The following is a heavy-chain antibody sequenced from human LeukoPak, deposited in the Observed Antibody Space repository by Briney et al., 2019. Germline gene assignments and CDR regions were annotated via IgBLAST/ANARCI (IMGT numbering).Heavy chain of an antibody. CDR1: GFTFSSYS. J-gene: IGHJ4*02. CDR2: ISSSSSYI. D-gene: IGHD3-22*01. V-gene: IGHV3-21*01. CDR3: ASEDYDSSGYLDY. Sequence: GGSLRLSCAASGFTFSSYSMNWVRQAPGKGLEWVSSISSSSSYIYYADSVKGRFTISRDNAKNSLYLQMNSLRAEDTAVYYCASEDYDSSGYLDYWGQGALVTVSS.